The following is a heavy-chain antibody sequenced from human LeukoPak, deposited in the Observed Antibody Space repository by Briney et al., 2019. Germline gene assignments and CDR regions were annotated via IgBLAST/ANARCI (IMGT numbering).Heavy chain of an antibody. V-gene: IGHV4-59*01. Sequence: SETLSLTCTVSGGSISSYYWSWIRQPPGKGLEWIGYIYYSGSTNYNPSLKSRVTISVDTSKNQFSLKLSSVTAADTAVYYCAALSSSWTPNFDYWGQGTLVTVSS. CDR3: AALSSSWTPNFDY. D-gene: IGHD6-13*01. CDR1: GGSISSYY. J-gene: IGHJ4*02. CDR2: IYYSGST.